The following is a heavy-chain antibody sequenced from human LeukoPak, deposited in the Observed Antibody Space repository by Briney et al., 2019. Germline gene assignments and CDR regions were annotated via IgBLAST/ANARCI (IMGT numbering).Heavy chain of an antibody. CDR2: IRSKAYGGTT. D-gene: IGHD6-6*01. CDR3: TPVGGSIAARPDRDY. V-gene: IGHV3-49*04. Sequence: GGSLRLSCTASGFTFGDYAMSWVRQAPGKGLEWVGFIRSKAYGGTTEYAASVKGRFTISRDDSKSIAYLQMNSLKTEDTAVYYCTPVGGSIAARPDRDYWGQGTLVTVSS. J-gene: IGHJ4*02. CDR1: GFTFGDYA.